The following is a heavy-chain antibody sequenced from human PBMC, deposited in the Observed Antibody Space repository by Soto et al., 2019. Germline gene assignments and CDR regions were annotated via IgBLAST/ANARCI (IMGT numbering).Heavy chain of an antibody. CDR3: ARERQWLGSPYFDY. CDR2: TYYRSKWYN. Sequence: XQTLSLTGDICGDSVSTKSAAWNLIRQSPSRGIEWLGKTYYRSKWYNDDAVSVKSRITINPDTSKNQFSLHLDSATPEDTAVYYCARERQWLGSPYFDYWGQGILVTVSS. V-gene: IGHV6-1*01. J-gene: IGHJ4*02. D-gene: IGHD6-19*01. CDR1: GDSVSTKSAA.